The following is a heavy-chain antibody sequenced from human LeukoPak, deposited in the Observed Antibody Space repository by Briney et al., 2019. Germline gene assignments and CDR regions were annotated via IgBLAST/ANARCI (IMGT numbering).Heavy chain of an antibody. J-gene: IGHJ6*03. CDR2: ISGSGGST. CDR1: GFTFSSYA. V-gene: IGHV3-23*01. CDR3: ASDMVPSSYYYYYYMDV. D-gene: IGHD6-13*01. Sequence: PGGSLRLSCAASGFTFSSYAMSWARQAPGKGLEWVSAISGSGGSTYYADSVKGRFTISRDNSKNTLYLQMNSLRAEDTAVYYCASDMVPSSYYYYYYMDVWGKGTTVTVSS.